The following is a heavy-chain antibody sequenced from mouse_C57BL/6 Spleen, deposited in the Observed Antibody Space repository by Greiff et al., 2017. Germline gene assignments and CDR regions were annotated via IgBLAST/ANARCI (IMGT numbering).Heavy chain of an antibody. D-gene: IGHD2-5*01. CDR3: AHNYSNPYAMDY. V-gene: IGHV1-22*01. CDR1: GYTFTDYN. J-gene: IGHJ4*01. CDR2: INPNNGGT. Sequence: VQLKQSGPELVKPGASVKMSCKASGYTFTDYNMHWVKQSHGKSLEWIGYINPNNGGTSYNQKFKGKATLTVNKSSSTAYMELRSLTSEYSAVCYCAHNYSNPYAMDYWGQGASVTVAS.